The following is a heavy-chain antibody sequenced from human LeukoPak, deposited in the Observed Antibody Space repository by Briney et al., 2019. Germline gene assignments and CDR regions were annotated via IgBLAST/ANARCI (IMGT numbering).Heavy chain of an antibody. CDR3: ARARVVGATALDN. Sequence: GGSLRLTCAASGFTFSSYSMNWVRQAPGKGLEWASSISSSSSYIYYADSVKGRFTISRDNAKNSLYLQMNSLRAEDTAVYYCARARVVGATALDNWGQGTLVTVSS. CDR2: ISSSSSYI. D-gene: IGHD1-26*01. V-gene: IGHV3-21*01. J-gene: IGHJ4*02. CDR1: GFTFSSYS.